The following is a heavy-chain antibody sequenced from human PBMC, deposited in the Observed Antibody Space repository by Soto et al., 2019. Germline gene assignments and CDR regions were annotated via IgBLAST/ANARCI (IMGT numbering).Heavy chain of an antibody. CDR2: ISSSSSYT. CDR1: GFTFSDYY. CDR3: ASSPAGDIVATDYYYYGMDV. D-gene: IGHD5-12*01. V-gene: IGHV3-11*06. J-gene: IGHJ6*02. Sequence: GGPLRLSCAASGFTFSDYYMSWIRQAPGKVLEWVSYISSSSSYTNYGDSGKGRFTITTDNARNSVFLQMNSLRAEDTAVYYCASSPAGDIVATDYYYYGMDVWGQGTTVTVSS.